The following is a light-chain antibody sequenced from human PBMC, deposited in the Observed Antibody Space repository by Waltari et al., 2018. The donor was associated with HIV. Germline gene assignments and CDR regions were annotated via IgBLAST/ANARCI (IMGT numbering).Light chain of an antibody. CDR3: PFT. CDR1: QSVLYTSKNKNY. CDR2: WSS. Sequence: DIVMTQSPGSLAVSLGERATINCKSSQSVLYTSKNKNYVSWYQQKAGQPPKVLIYWSSTRDSGVPERFSGSGSGTDFTLTIDRLQPEDVAVYSTPFTFGGGTRVEIK. J-gene: IGKJ4*01. V-gene: IGKV4-1*01.